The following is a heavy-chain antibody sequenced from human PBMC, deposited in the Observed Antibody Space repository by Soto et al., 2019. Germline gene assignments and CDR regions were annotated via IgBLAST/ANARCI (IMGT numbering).Heavy chain of an antibody. V-gene: IGHV4-34*01. Sequence: QVQLQQWGAGLLKPSETLSLTCAVYGGSFSGYYWSWIRQPPGKGLEWIGEINHSGSTNYNPSLKSRLTISVDTSKNQFSRKLSSVAAAHTAVYYCARGEGVYFSCGSCYSHFDYWGQGTLVTVSS. J-gene: IGHJ4*02. CDR2: INHSGST. D-gene: IGHD2-15*01. CDR3: ARGEGVYFSCGSCYSHFDY. CDR1: GGSFSGYY.